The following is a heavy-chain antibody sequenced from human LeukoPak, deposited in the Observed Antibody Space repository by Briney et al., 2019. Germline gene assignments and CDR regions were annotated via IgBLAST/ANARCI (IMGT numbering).Heavy chain of an antibody. D-gene: IGHD3-3*01. CDR2: IIPIFGTA. V-gene: IGHV1-69*05. CDR3: ARDRAVWSGYNFDY. Sequence: ASVKVSCKASGGTFSSYAISWVRQAPGQGFEWMGRIIPIFGTANYAQKFQGRVTITTDESTSTAYMELSSLRSEDTAVYYCARDRAVWSGYNFDYWGQGTLVTVSS. J-gene: IGHJ4*02. CDR1: GGTFSSYA.